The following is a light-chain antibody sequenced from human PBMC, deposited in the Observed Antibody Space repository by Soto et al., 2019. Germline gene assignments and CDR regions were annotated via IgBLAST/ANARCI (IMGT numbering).Light chain of an antibody. V-gene: IGKV1-8*01. Sequence: AIRMTQSPSSFSASTGDRVTITCRASQGISSYLAWYQQKPGKAPKLLIYAASTLQSGVPSRFSGSGSGTDFTLTISCLQSEDFATYYCQQYYSTPGTFGQGTK. CDR1: QGISSY. J-gene: IGKJ1*01. CDR2: AAS. CDR3: QQYYSTPGT.